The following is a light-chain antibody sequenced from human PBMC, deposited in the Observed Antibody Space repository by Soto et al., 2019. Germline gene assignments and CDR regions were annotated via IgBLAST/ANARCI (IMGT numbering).Light chain of an antibody. CDR3: QKCDYLPI. CDR1: HDITSY. V-gene: IGKV1-33*01. Sequence: DIQMTQSPSSLSASVGDRVTITCQASHDITSYLNWYQHKPGKAPKLLIYDASILEAGVPSRFSGSGSGTHFTFTISRLQPEAVATYYCQKCDYLPIFGPGTTVDFK. J-gene: IGKJ3*01. CDR2: DAS.